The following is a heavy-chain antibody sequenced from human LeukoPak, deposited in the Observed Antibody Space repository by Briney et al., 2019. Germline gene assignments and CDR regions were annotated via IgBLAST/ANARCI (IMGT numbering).Heavy chain of an antibody. V-gene: IGHV3-33*01. J-gene: IGHJ6*02. Sequence: PGGSLRLSCAASGFTFSSYGMRWVRQAPGKGLEWVAVIWYDGSNKYYADSVKGRFTISRDNSKNTLYLQMNSLRAEDTAVYYCARDGDCGGDCYNYYGMDVWGQGTTVTVSS. CDR3: ARDGDCGGDCYNYYGMDV. CDR1: GFTFSSYG. D-gene: IGHD2-21*02. CDR2: IWYDGSNK.